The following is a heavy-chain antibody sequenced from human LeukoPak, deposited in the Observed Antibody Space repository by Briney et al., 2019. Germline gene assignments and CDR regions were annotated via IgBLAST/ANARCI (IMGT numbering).Heavy chain of an antibody. CDR3: ARTWGDGYNYWFDP. CDR1: GFTVSSNY. CDR2: IYSGGST. V-gene: IGHV3-66*01. Sequence: PGRSLRLSCAASGFTVSSNYMSWVRQAPGKGLEWVSVIYSGGSTYYADSVKGRFTISRDNSKNTLYLQMNSLRAEDTAVYYCARTWGDGYNYWFDPWGQGTLVTVSS. J-gene: IGHJ5*02. D-gene: IGHD5-24*01.